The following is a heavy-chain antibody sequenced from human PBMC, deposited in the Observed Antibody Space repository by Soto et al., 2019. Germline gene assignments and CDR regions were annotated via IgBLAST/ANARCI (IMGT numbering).Heavy chain of an antibody. D-gene: IGHD6-6*01. CDR1: GFTFSSYA. CDR3: AKVGPCSTSNRFDP. V-gene: IGHV3-23*01. Sequence: EVQLLGSGGGLVQPGGSLRLSCAASGFTFSSYAMSWVRQGPGKGLEWVSGISGSGGSTYYADSVTGRFTISRDNTKNTLFLQMNSLRADDTAVYYCAKVGPCSTSNRFDPWGQGSLVAVS. CDR2: ISGSGGST. J-gene: IGHJ5*02.